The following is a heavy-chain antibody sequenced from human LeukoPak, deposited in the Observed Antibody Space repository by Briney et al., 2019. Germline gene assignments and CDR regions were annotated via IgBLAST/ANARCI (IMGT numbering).Heavy chain of an antibody. CDR2: IYYSGST. Sequence: SETLSLTCTVSGGSISSSGYYWRWIRQPPGKGLEWIGYIYYSGSTYYNPSLKSRVTISVDTSKNQFSLKLSSVTAADTAVYYCASDYVSSGYYDYWGQGTLVTVSS. CDR1: GGSISSSGYY. J-gene: IGHJ4*02. D-gene: IGHD3-22*01. CDR3: ASDYVSSGYYDY. V-gene: IGHV4-30-4*01.